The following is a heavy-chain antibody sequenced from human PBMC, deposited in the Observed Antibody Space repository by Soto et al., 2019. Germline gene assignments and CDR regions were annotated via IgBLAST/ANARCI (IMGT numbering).Heavy chain of an antibody. Sequence: GGSLRLSCAASGFTVSSNYMSWVRQAPGKGLEWVSVIYSGGSTYYADSVKGRFTISRDNSKNTLYLQMNSLRAEDTAVYYCARDGDSSSLGYYYYYMDVWGKGTTVTVSS. J-gene: IGHJ6*03. CDR1: GFTVSSNY. V-gene: IGHV3-53*01. CDR3: ARDGDSSSLGYYYYYMDV. D-gene: IGHD6-6*01. CDR2: IYSGGST.